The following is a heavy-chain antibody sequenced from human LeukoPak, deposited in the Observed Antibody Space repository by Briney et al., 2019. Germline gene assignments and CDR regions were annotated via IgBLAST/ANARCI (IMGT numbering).Heavy chain of an antibody. J-gene: IGHJ4*02. V-gene: IGHV3-43*01. D-gene: IGHD5-12*01. CDR3: AKGLALVAKSGPFDY. Sequence: GGSLRVSCAASGFTFDDYTMHWVRQAPGKGLEWVSLISWDGGSTYYADSVKGRFTISRDNSKNSLYLQMNSLRTEDTALYYCAKGLALVAKSGPFDYWGQGTLVTVSS. CDR1: GFTFDDYT. CDR2: ISWDGGST.